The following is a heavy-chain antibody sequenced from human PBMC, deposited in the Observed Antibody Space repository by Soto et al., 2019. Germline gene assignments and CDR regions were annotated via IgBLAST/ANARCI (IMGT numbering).Heavy chain of an antibody. Sequence: QVQLVQSGAEVKKPGASVNVSCKASGYSFSSYGVSWVRQAPGQGLEWMGWISVYNGNTHNAQKLEGRVTMTTDTATSTAYMELRSLRSDDTAVYDCVKDREGSGWHPHYYGMDVWGQGTTVTVSS. CDR1: GYSFSSYG. V-gene: IGHV1-18*01. CDR3: VKDREGSGWHPHYYGMDV. CDR2: ISVYNGNT. D-gene: IGHD6-19*01. J-gene: IGHJ6*02.